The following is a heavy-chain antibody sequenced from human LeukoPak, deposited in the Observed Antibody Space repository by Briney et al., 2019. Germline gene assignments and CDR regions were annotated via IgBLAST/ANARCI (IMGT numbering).Heavy chain of an antibody. CDR3: ARDYDSSGPREFDY. V-gene: IGHV3-21*01. D-gene: IGHD3-22*01. Sequence: GGSLRLSCAASGLTFSSYSMNWVRQAPGKGLEWVSSISSSSSYIYYADSLKVRLTISRDNAKNSLYLQMNSLRAEDTAVYYCARDYDSSGPREFDYWGQGTLVTVSS. J-gene: IGHJ4*02. CDR1: GLTFSSYS. CDR2: ISSSSSYI.